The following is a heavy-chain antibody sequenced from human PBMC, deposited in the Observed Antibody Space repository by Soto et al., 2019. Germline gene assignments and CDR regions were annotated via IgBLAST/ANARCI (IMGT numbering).Heavy chain of an antibody. CDR3: AKDLGRDYATLNWFDP. CDR2: ISGSGGST. J-gene: IGHJ5*02. V-gene: IGHV3-23*01. D-gene: IGHD4-17*01. Sequence: QSGGSLRLSCAASGFTFSSYAMSWVRQAPGKGLEWVSAISGSGGSTYYADSVKGRFTISRDNSKNTLYLQMNSLRAEDTAVYYCAKDLGRDYATLNWFDPWGQGTLVTVSS. CDR1: GFTFSSYA.